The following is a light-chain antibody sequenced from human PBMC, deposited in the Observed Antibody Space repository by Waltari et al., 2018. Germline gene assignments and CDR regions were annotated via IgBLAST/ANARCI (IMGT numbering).Light chain of an antibody. V-gene: IGLV1-44*01. CDR1: SSNIGSNT. CDR2: SNN. J-gene: IGLJ2*01. Sequence: QSVLTQPPSASGTPGQRVTISCSGSSSNIGSNTVNWYQHLPGTAPKLHICSNNDRRSWVPDRFSGSKSGTSASRAISVLQSEEEADYYCAAWDDSLNGRVFGGGTKLTVL. CDR3: AAWDDSLNGRV.